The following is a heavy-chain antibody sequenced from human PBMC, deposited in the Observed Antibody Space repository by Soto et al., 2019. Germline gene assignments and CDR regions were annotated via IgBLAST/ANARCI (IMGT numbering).Heavy chain of an antibody. CDR2: IYYSGST. CDR3: ATGPGTMAKIDY. D-gene: IGHD3-10*01. CDR1: GGSISSGGYY. V-gene: IGHV4-31*03. Sequence: QVQLQEPGPGLVKPSQTLSLTCTVSGGSISSGGYYWSWIRQHPGKGLEWIGYIYYSGSTDYNPSLKSRVTISVDTSTTQFTLKLSSVTAADTAVYYCATGPGTMAKIDYWGQGTLVTVSS. J-gene: IGHJ4*02.